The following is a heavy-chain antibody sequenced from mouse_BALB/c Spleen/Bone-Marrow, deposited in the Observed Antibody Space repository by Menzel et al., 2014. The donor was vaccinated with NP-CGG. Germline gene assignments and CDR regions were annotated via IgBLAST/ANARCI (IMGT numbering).Heavy chain of an antibody. V-gene: IGHV3-1*02. CDR1: GYSIXSGYN. Sequence: EVQLQQSGPDLVKSSQSLSLTCTVTGYSIXSGYNWHWIRQFPGNKLEWMGYIHYSGYTNYNPTLKSRISITRDTANNQFFLQWNSVTTEDTATYYCARGGYYGSSYFDYWGQGTTRTVSS. J-gene: IGHJ2*01. D-gene: IGHD1-1*01. CDR2: IHYSGYT. CDR3: ARGGYYGSSYFDY.